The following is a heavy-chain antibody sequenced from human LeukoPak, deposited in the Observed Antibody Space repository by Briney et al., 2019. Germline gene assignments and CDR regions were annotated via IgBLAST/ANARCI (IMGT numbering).Heavy chain of an antibody. CDR2: IIPIFGTA. V-gene: IGHV1-69*06. J-gene: IGHJ4*02. CDR1: GNTFISYA. Sequence: SVKVSCKASGNTFISYAINWVRQAPGQGLEWMGGIIPIFGTANYAQKFQGRVTITADKSTSTAYMELSSLRSEDTAVYYCARTYYYDSSGYYYFSWFDYWGQGTLVTVTS. D-gene: IGHD3-22*01. CDR3: ARTYYYDSSGYYYFSWFDY.